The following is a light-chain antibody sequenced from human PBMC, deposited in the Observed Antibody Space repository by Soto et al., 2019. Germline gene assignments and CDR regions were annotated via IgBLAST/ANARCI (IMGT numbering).Light chain of an antibody. CDR3: QQYNNYSPYT. J-gene: IGKJ2*01. V-gene: IGKV1-5*01. Sequence: DIQMTQSPSTLSASVGDRVTITCRASQTIYTWLAWYQQKPGKAPKVLNYDASNLETGVPSRFSGSGSWTEFRHTISSLQRDDFAAYYCQQYNNYSPYTFGHGTKVEIK. CDR2: DAS. CDR1: QTIYTW.